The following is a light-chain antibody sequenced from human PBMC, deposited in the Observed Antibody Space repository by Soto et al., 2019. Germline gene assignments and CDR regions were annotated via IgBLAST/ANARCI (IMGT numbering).Light chain of an antibody. CDR3: QQYGSSPRT. V-gene: IGKV3-20*01. Sequence: EIVLTQSPGTLSLSPGERATLSCRASQSVSNSYLAWYQQKPGQAPRLLIYGASSRATCIPDRFSGSGSGTDFTLTISRLEPEDFAVYYCQQYGSSPRTFGQGTKVEVK. J-gene: IGKJ1*01. CDR1: QSVSNSY. CDR2: GAS.